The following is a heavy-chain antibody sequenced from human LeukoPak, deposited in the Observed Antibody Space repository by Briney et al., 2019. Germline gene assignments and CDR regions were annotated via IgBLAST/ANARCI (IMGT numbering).Heavy chain of an antibody. CDR1: GFTVSSSY. J-gene: IGHJ4*02. CDR3: AKGRFYGSGNSATDY. CDR2: IYSGGST. V-gene: IGHV3-53*01. Sequence: GGSLRLSCAASGFTVSSSYMSWVRQAPGKGLEWVSLIYSGGSTYYADSVKGRFTISRDNSKNTLYLQMNSLRAEDTAIYYCAKGRFYGSGNSATDYWGQGTLVTVSS. D-gene: IGHD3-10*01.